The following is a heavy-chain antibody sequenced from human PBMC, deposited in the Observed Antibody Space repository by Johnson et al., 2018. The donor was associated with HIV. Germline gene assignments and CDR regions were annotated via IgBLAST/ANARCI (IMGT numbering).Heavy chain of an antibody. CDR2: ISYDGSNK. CDR3: ARERRPWRPDAFDI. CDR1: GFTFSSYA. D-gene: IGHD3-3*01. V-gene: IGHV3-30*04. J-gene: IGHJ3*02. Sequence: QMQLVESGGTLVKPGRSLRLSCAASGFTFSSYAMHWVRQAPGKGLEWVAVISYDGSNKYYADSVKGRFTISRDNSKNTLYLQMNSLRAEDTAVYYCARERRPWRPDAFDIWGQGTMVTVSS.